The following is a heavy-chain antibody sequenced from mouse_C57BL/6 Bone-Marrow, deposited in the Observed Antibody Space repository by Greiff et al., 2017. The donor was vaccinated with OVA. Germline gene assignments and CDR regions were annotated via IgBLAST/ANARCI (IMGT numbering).Heavy chain of an antibody. CDR3: ARPDPPFAY. Sequence: EVQVVESGGGLVKPGGSLKLSCAASGFTFSSYTMSWVRQTPEKRLEWVATISGGGGNTYYPDSVKGRFTISRDNAKNTLYLHMSSLRSEDTAVYYCARPDPPFAYWGQGTLVTVSA. CDR1: GFTFSSYT. CDR2: ISGGGGNT. J-gene: IGHJ3*01. V-gene: IGHV5-9*04.